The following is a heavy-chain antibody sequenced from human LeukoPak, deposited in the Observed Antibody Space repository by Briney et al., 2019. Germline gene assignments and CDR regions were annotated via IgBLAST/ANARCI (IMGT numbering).Heavy chain of an antibody. CDR3: ARSAYSSSWYYFDY. V-gene: IGHV3-66*01. Sequence: GGSLRLSCAASGFTVSSNYMSWVRQAPGKGLEWVSVIYSGGSTYYADSVKGRFTISRDNSKNTLYLQMNSLRAEDTAVYYCARSAYSSSWYYFDYWGQGTLVTVSS. CDR1: GFTVSSNY. J-gene: IGHJ4*02. CDR2: IYSGGST. D-gene: IGHD6-13*01.